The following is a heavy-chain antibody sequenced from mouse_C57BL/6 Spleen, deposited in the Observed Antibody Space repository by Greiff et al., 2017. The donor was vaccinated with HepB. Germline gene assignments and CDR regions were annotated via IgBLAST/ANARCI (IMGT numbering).Heavy chain of an antibody. J-gene: IGHJ3*01. CDR1: GYTFTEYT. CDR2: FYPGSGSI. Sequence: VKLQESGAELVKPGASVKLSCKASGYTFTEYTIHWVKQRSGQGLEWIGWFYPGSGSIKYNEKFKDKAKLTADKSSSTVYMELSRLTSEDSAVYFWARHGGAFYYDSWFAYWGQGTLVTVSA. CDR3: ARHGGAFYYDSWFAY. D-gene: IGHD2-4*01. V-gene: IGHV1-62-2*01.